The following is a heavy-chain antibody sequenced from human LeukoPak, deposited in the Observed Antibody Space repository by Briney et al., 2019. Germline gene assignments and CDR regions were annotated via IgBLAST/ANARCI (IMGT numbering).Heavy chain of an antibody. CDR3: AKRDSSGSYPYYFDY. CDR1: GFTFSSYA. Sequence: PGGSLRLSCAASGFTFSSYAMSWVRQAPGKGLEWVSAIGGSGGSTYYADSVKGRFTISRDNSKDTLYLQMNRLRADDTAVYYCAKRDSSGSYPYYFDYWGQGTLVTVSS. J-gene: IGHJ4*02. CDR2: IGGSGGST. D-gene: IGHD3-22*01. V-gene: IGHV3-23*01.